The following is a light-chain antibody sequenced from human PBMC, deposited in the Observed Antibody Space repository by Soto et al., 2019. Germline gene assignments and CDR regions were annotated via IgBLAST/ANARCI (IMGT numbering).Light chain of an antibody. J-gene: IGKJ1*01. Sequence: DIVMTQSQDPLAVSLGERATINCKSSQCDLYSSNNKNSFAGYQQKPGQPPKLLIYWSSNRESGVPDRFSGSESETDCTRTIGSLQYEDVAFYYCHPYYSTPRTVGQGTKVEIK. CDR2: WSS. CDR3: HPYYSTPRT. CDR1: QCDLYSSNNKNS. V-gene: IGKV4-1*01.